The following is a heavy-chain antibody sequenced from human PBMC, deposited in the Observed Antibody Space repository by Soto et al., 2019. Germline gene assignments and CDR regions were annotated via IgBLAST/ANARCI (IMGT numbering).Heavy chain of an antibody. Sequence: PSETLSLSCAFYGGSFSGDYWSWLRQPPGKGMEWIGEINHSGSTNYNPSLKSRVTISVDTSKNPFSLKLSSVTAADTAVYYCARANTYYDFWRGYSGAFDIWGQGTMVT. J-gene: IGHJ3*02. CDR1: GGSFSGDY. V-gene: IGHV4-34*01. CDR3: ARANTYYDFWRGYSGAFDI. CDR2: INHSGST. D-gene: IGHD3-3*01.